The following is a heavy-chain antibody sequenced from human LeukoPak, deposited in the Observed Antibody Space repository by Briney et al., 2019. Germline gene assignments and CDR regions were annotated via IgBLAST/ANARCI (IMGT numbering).Heavy chain of an antibody. J-gene: IGHJ3*02. Sequence: PGGSLRLSCAASGFTFSSYAMSWVRQAPGKGLEWVSAISGSGGSTYYADSVKGRFTISRDNSKNTLYLQMNSLRAEDTAVYYCAKDSNRSRITMIGAFDIWGQGTMVTVSS. V-gene: IGHV3-23*01. D-gene: IGHD3-22*01. CDR1: GFTFSSYA. CDR2: ISGSGGST. CDR3: AKDSNRSRITMIGAFDI.